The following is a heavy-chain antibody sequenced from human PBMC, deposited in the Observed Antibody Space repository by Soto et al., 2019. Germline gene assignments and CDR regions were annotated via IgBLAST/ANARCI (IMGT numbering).Heavy chain of an antibody. CDR1: GASISSGAYF. V-gene: IGHV4-30-4*01. CDR3: AREKGYISGPKNFDY. CDR2: IYDSGSS. D-gene: IGHD5-12*01. J-gene: IGHJ4*02. Sequence: SETLSLTCTVSGASISSGAYFWSWIRQSPGKGLEWIGYIYDSGSSYYNPSLKSRVTMSVDTSKNQFSLKLRSVTAADTAVYYCAREKGYISGPKNFDYWGQGTLVTVSS.